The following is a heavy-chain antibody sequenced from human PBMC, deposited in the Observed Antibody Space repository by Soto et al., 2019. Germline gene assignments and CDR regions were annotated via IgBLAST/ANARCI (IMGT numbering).Heavy chain of an antibody. Sequence: GGSLRLSCAASGFTFSSYSMNWVRQAPGKGLEWVSSISSSSSYIYYADSVKGRFTISRDNAKNSLYLQMNSLRAEDTAVYYCARDKFIDYDSSGPPIVYAFDIWGQGTMVTVSS. D-gene: IGHD3-22*01. CDR1: GFTFSSYS. V-gene: IGHV3-21*01. J-gene: IGHJ3*02. CDR2: ISSSSSYI. CDR3: ARDKFIDYDSSGPPIVYAFDI.